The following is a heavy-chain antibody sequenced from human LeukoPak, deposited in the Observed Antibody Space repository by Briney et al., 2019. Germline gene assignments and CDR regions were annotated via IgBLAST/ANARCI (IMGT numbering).Heavy chain of an antibody. V-gene: IGHV4-34*01. J-gene: IGHJ5*02. D-gene: IGHD6-6*01. CDR1: GGSFSGYY. Sequence: SETLSLTCAVYGGSFSGYYWSWIRQLPGKGLEWIGEFNHSGSTNYNPSLKSRVTISVNTSKNQFALKLSSVTAEDPDVYCCARGYRDSRSSGTTGFDPWGQGTLVTVSS. CDR3: ARGYRDSRSSGTTGFDP. CDR2: FNHSGST.